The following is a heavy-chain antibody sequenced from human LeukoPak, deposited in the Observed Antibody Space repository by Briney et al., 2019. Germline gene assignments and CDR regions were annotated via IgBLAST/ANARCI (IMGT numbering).Heavy chain of an antibody. CDR3: ARTAVTTIGYFDY. CDR1: GGSVSSGSYY. CDR2: IYYSGST. Sequence: SETLSLTCTVSGGSVSSGSYYWSWIRQPPGTGLEWIGYIYYSGSTNYNPSLKSRVTISVDTSKNQFSLKLSSVTAADTAVYYCARTAVTTIGYFDYWGQGTLVTVS. D-gene: IGHD4-17*01. V-gene: IGHV4-61*01. J-gene: IGHJ4*02.